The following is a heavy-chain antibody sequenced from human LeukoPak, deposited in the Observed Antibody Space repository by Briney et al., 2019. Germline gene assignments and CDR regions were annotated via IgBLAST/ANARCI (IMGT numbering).Heavy chain of an antibody. Sequence: PSQTLSLXCTVSGGSISSGNYYWSWIRQPAGKGLEWIGRIYSSGSANYNPSLKSRVTISVDTSKNQFSLKLNSVTAADTAVYYCARAVGSSESNWFDPWGQGTLATVSS. V-gene: IGHV4-61*02. D-gene: IGHD1-26*01. CDR3: ARAVGSSESNWFDP. CDR1: GGSISSGNYY. J-gene: IGHJ5*02. CDR2: IYSSGSA.